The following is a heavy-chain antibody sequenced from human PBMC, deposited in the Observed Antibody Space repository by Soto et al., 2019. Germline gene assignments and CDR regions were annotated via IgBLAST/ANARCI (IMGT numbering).Heavy chain of an antibody. V-gene: IGHV3-30*18. Sequence: QVQLVESGGGVVQPGRSLRLSCAASGLTFSDYGLHWVRQAPGKGLEWVAVISYDGRNKYYADSVKGRFTISRDNSKNTLFLQMNSLRVDDTAVYYCAKDRRRRNEFYGPGRGLELWGRGTLVTVSS. J-gene: IGHJ2*01. CDR2: ISYDGRNK. CDR1: GLTFSDYG. D-gene: IGHD3-10*01. CDR3: AKDRRRRNEFYGPGRGLEL.